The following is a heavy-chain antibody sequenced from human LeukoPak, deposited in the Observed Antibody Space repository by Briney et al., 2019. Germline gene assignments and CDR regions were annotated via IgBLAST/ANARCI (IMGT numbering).Heavy chain of an antibody. CDR3: AGPYDFWSGGAFDI. V-gene: IGHV4-34*01. Sequence: SETLSLTCAVYGGSLSGYYWSWIRQPPGKGLEWIGETKHSGSTNYNPSLKSRVTISVDTPKNQFSLKLSSVTAAGTAVYYCAGPYDFWSGGAFDIWGQGTMVTVSS. D-gene: IGHD3-3*01. J-gene: IGHJ3*02. CDR2: TKHSGST. CDR1: GGSLSGYY.